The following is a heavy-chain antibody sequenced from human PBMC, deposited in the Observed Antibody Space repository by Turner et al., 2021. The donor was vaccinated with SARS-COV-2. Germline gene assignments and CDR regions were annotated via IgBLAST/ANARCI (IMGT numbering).Heavy chain of an antibody. V-gene: IGHV3-64D*08. J-gene: IGHJ4*02. Sequence: EVQLVESGGGLVQPGGTLRLSCSASGVTFSSFAMHWGRQAPGKGLKYVSAISSNGGSTYTADSVKGRFTISRDNSKNTLYLQMSSLRAEDTAVYYCVKAGGGYYYDSSGTGTDYFDYWGQGTLVTVSS. CDR2: ISSNGGST. CDR1: GVTFSSFA. D-gene: IGHD3-22*01. CDR3: VKAGGGYYYDSSGTGTDYFDY.